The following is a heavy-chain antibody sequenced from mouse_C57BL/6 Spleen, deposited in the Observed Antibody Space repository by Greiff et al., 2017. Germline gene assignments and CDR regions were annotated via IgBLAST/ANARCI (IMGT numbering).Heavy chain of an antibody. CDR2: IYPGDGDT. D-gene: IGHD1-1*01. CDR3: ARSVLRYYFDY. CDR1: GYAFSSSW. V-gene: IGHV1-82*01. J-gene: IGHJ2*01. Sequence: VQLQQSGPELVKPGASVKISCKASGYAFSSSWMNWVKQRPGQGLEWIGRIYPGDGDTNYNGKFKGKATLTADKSSSTAYMQLSSLTSEDSAVYFCARSVLRYYFDYWGQGTTLTVSS.